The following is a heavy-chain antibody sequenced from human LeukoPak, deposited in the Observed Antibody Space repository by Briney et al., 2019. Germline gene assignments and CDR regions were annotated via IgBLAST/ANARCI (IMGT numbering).Heavy chain of an antibody. CDR2: MNPNSGNT. CDR1: GYTFTSYD. J-gene: IGHJ5*02. D-gene: IGHD6-6*01. V-gene: IGHV1-8*01. Sequence: ASVKVSCKASGYTFTSYDINWVRQATGQGLEWMGWMNPNSGNTGYAQKFQGRVTMTRNTSIGTAYMELSSLRSEDTAVYYCARIGSRIAARPYWFDPWGQGTLVTVSS. CDR3: ARIGSRIAARPYWFDP.